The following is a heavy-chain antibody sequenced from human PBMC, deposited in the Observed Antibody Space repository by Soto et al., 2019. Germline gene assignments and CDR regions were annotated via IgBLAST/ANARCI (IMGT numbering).Heavy chain of an antibody. CDR2: IIPIFGTA. Sequence: SVKVCCKASAGTFSCHSIRWVRQAPGQGLEWMGGIIPIFGTANYAQKFQGRVTITADESTSTAYMELSSLRSEDTAVYYCARGDITMVRGVISYYYYGMDVWGQGTTLTVSS. CDR1: AGTFSCHS. V-gene: IGHV1-69*13. D-gene: IGHD3-10*01. J-gene: IGHJ6*02. CDR3: ARGDITMVRGVISYYYYGMDV.